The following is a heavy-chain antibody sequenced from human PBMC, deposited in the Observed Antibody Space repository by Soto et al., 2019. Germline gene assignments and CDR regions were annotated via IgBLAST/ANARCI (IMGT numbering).Heavy chain of an antibody. Sequence: GGSLRLSCAASGFTFSDYYMSWIRQAPGKGLEWVSYISSSGSTIYYADSVKGRFTISRDNAKNSLYLQMNSLRAEDTAVYYCASAHDYGDYEAFDIWGQGTMVTVS. V-gene: IGHV3-11*01. CDR3: ASAHDYGDYEAFDI. D-gene: IGHD4-17*01. CDR1: GFTFSDYY. CDR2: ISSSGSTI. J-gene: IGHJ3*02.